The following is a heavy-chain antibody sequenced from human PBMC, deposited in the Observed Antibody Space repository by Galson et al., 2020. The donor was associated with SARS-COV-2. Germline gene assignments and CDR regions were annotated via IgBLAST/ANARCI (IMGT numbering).Heavy chain of an antibody. CDR2: ISYEGSKK. CDR1: GFTFNNYG. J-gene: IGHJ3*01. D-gene: IGHD3-10*01. Sequence: QAGGSLRLSCVASGFTFNNYGMHWVRQAPGKGLEWVAVISYEGSKKSYADSVNGRFIISRDSFKNTLYLQMNSLRSDDTAIYFCAKATSTFWLGQFRTDACDVGGQGTMVAVCS. CDR3: AKATSTFWLGQFRTDACDV. V-gene: IGHV3-30*18.